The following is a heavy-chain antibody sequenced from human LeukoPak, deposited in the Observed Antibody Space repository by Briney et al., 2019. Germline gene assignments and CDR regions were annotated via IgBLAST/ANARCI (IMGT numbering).Heavy chain of an antibody. Sequence: PSETLSLTCTVPGGSISSHYWSWVRQPAGKGLEWIGRIYSSGSSNYNPSLKSRVTMSVDTSRKQLSLQVRSVTAADTAVYYCARGGRSYDSHGKFDPWGQGTLVTVSS. CDR2: IYSSGSS. CDR3: ARGGRSYDSHGKFDP. V-gene: IGHV4-4*07. CDR1: GGSISSHY. D-gene: IGHD5-18*01. J-gene: IGHJ5*02.